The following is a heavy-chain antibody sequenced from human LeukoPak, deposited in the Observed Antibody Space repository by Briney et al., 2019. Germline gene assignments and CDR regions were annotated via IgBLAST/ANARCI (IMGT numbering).Heavy chain of an antibody. CDR1: GYTFTSYG. Sequence: GASVKVSCKASGYTFTSYGIIWVRQAPGQEREWMGWISAYNGNTNYAQKLKGRVTMTTDTSTSTAYMELRSLRSDGTAVYYCARDPFWSVVREESWFDPWGQGTLVTVSS. V-gene: IGHV1-18*01. D-gene: IGHD3-10*01. CDR2: ISAYNGNT. J-gene: IGHJ5*02. CDR3: ARDPFWSVVREESWFDP.